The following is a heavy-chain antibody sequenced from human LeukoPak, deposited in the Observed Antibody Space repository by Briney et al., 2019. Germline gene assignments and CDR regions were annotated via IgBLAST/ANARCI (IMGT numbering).Heavy chain of an antibody. CDR3: ARCIVGATTPLGGFDY. J-gene: IGHJ4*02. CDR2: IYPGDSDA. V-gene: IGHV5-51*01. CDR1: GYSFNSYW. Sequence: KCEESLKISCKGSGYSFNSYWIGWVRQMPGKGLKWMGIIYPGDSDARYSPSFQGQVTISADKSISTAYLQWSSLKASDTAMYYCARCIVGATTPLGGFDYWGQGTLVTVSS. D-gene: IGHD1-26*01.